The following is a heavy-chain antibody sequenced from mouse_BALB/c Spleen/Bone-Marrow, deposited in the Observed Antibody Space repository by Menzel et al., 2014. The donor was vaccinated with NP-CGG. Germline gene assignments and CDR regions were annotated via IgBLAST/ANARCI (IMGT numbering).Heavy chain of an antibody. D-gene: IGHD2-14*01. CDR1: GYTFTDHA. CDR2: ISGYYGDA. V-gene: IGHV1S137*01. Sequence: VQLQQSGAKLVRPGVSVKISCKGSGYTFTDHAIHWVKRSHAKSLEWIGVISGYYGDAIYNQKFKGKATMTVDKSSSTAYMELARLTSGDSAIYYCARSGKVRNAMDYRGQGTPVTVSS. J-gene: IGHJ4*01. CDR3: ARSGKVRNAMDY.